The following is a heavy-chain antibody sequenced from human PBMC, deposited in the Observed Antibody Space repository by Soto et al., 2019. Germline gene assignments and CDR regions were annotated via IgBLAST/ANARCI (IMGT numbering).Heavy chain of an antibody. D-gene: IGHD3-22*01. CDR3: ARGRRGLHYYDSSGYYAHPHLNCDY. CDR2: IHHSGST. Sequence: LPITCAVYGGSFSGYYWRWIRQPQGKGMEWTGEIHHSGSTYYNPSLKSRVTISVDTSRNLYSLKLSSVTAADTAVYYCARGRRGLHYYDSSGYYAHPHLNCDYRGQGTPVT. CDR1: GGSFSGYY. V-gene: IGHV4-34*01. J-gene: IGHJ4*02.